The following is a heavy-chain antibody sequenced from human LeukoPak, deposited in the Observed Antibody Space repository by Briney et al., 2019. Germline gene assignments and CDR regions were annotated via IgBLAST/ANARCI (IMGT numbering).Heavy chain of an antibody. Sequence: ASVKVSCKASGYTFTSYGISWVRQAPGQGLEWMGWISAYNGNTNYAQKLQGRVTMTTDTSTSTAYMELRSLRSDDTAVYYCARGLAYCGADCYYDAFDIWGQGTMVTVSS. CDR3: ARGLAYCGADCYYDAFDI. V-gene: IGHV1-18*01. D-gene: IGHD2-21*02. J-gene: IGHJ3*02. CDR1: GYTFTSYG. CDR2: ISAYNGNT.